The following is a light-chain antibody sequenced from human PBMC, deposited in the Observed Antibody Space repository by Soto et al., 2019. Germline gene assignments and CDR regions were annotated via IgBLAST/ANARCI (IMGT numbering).Light chain of an antibody. CDR3: HQRSNWPPDT. V-gene: IGKV3-11*01. CDR1: QSVHTF. J-gene: IGKJ5*01. Sequence: EIVLTQSPDTLSLSPGEGASLSCRASQSVHTFLAWYQQKPGQPPRLLIYGASTRATGVPARFSGSGSGTDITLTISSLEPEDFAVYYCHQRSNWPPDTFGQGTRLDI. CDR2: GAS.